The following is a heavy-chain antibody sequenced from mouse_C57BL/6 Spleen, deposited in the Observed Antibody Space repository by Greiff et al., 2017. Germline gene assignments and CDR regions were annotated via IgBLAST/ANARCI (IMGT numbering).Heavy chain of an antibody. CDR2: IYPRSGNT. D-gene: IGHD1-1*01. J-gene: IGHJ4*01. V-gene: IGHV1-81*01. CDR1: GYTFTSYG. Sequence: VQGVESGAELARPGASVKLSCKASGYTFTSYGISWVKQRTGQGLEWIGEIYPRSGNTYYNEKFKGKATLTADKSSSTAYMELRSLTSEDSAVYFCARERITTVGSAMDYWGQGTSVTVSS. CDR3: ARERITTVGSAMDY.